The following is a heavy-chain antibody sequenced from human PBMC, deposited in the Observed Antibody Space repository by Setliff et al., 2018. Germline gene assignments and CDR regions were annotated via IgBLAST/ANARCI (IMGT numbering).Heavy chain of an antibody. CDR3: ARTYSISWYYYYGMDV. D-gene: IGHD6-13*01. CDR2: INAGNGNT. Sequence: ASVKVSCKASGYTFTSHIMHWVRQAPGQRLEWMGWINAGNGNTGYAQKFQGRVTMTRNTSISTAYMELSSLRSEDTAVYYCARTYSISWYYYYGMDVWGQGTTVTVSS. CDR1: GYTFTSHI. J-gene: IGHJ6*02. V-gene: IGHV1-8*01.